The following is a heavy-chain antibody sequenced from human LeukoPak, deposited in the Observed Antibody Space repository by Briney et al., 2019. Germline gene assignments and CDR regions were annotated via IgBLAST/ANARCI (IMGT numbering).Heavy chain of an antibody. CDR2: IYYSGGT. Sequence: PSETLSLTCTVSGGSISSSSYYWGWIRQPPGKGLEWIGSIYYSGGTYYNPSLKSRVTISVDTSKNQFSLKLSSVTAADTAVYYCARDSTTVVTPDLAYFDLWGRGTLVTVSS. J-gene: IGHJ2*01. CDR1: GGSISSSSYY. V-gene: IGHV4-39*07. D-gene: IGHD4-23*01. CDR3: ARDSTTVVTPDLAYFDL.